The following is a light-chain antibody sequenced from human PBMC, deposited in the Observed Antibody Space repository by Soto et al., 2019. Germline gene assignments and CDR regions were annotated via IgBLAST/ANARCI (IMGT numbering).Light chain of an antibody. V-gene: IGLV3-21*04. CDR1: NIGSKS. CDR2: YDS. Sequence: SYELTQPPSVSVAPGKTARITCGGNNIGSKSVHWYQQKPGQAPVLVIYYDSDRPSGIPERFSGSNSGNTATLTISRVEPGDEADYYCQVWDSSSDHPYVLGTGTKVTVL. J-gene: IGLJ1*01. CDR3: QVWDSSSDHPYV.